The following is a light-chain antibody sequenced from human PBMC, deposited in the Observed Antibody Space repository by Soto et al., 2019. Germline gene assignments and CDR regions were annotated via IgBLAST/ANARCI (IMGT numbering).Light chain of an antibody. V-gene: IGKV1-39*01. J-gene: IGKJ2*01. CDR2: AAS. CDR1: PSISSY. Sequence: DIQMPQSPSSLSASVGDRVTITCRASPSISSYLNWYQQKPGKAPKLLIYAASSLQSGVPSRFSGSGSGTDFTLTISSLQPEDFATYYCQQSYSTPQTFGQGTKLEIK. CDR3: QQSYSTPQT.